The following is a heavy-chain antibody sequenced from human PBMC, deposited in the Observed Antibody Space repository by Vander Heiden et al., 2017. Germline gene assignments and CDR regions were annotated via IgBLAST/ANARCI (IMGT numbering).Heavy chain of an antibody. CDR2: ISSSSSYT. Sequence: EVQLVESGGGLVQPGGSLRLSCAASGFTFSSYSMNWVRQAPGKGLEWVSSISSSSSYTYYADSVKGRFTISRDNAKNSMYLQLNSLRAEDTAVYYCARERGYSYGYGDFWGQGTLVTVSP. J-gene: IGHJ4*02. D-gene: IGHD5-18*01. CDR1: GFTFSSYS. CDR3: ARERGYSYGYGDF. V-gene: IGHV3-21*01.